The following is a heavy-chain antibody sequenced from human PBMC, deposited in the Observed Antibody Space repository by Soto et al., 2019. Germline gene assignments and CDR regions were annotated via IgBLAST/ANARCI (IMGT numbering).Heavy chain of an antibody. J-gene: IGHJ5*02. CDR3: ASMVRRLGFDP. Sequence: GGSLRLSCAASGFTFSSYSMNWVRQAPGKGLEWVSYISSSSSTIYYADSVKGRFTISRDNAKNSLYLQMNSLRAEDTAVYYCASMVRRLGFDPWGQGTLVTVSS. CDR1: GFTFSSYS. CDR2: ISSSSSTI. D-gene: IGHD3-10*01. V-gene: IGHV3-48*01.